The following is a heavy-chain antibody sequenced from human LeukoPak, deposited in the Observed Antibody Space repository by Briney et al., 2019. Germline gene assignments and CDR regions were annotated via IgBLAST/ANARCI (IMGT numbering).Heavy chain of an antibody. Sequence: ASVKVSCKASGYTFTAYYMHWVRQAPGQGLEWMGWINPNRGGTSYAQKFQGRVTMSRDTSITTGYMELNRLTSGDTAVYYCAVAAAGWSESFDYWGQGTLGTVSS. D-gene: IGHD2-8*01. V-gene: IGHV1-2*02. CDR2: INPNRGGT. CDR3: AVAAAGWSESFDY. J-gene: IGHJ4*02. CDR1: GYTFTAYY.